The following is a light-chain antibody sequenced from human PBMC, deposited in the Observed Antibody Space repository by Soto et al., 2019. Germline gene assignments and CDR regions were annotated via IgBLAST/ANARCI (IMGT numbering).Light chain of an antibody. V-gene: IGKV3-15*01. CDR1: QSVSIK. Sequence: EIVMTQSPATLSVSPGERATLSCRASQSVSIKLALYQQRPGQAPRLPIYDTSTRATGIPARFSGSGSGTEFTLTISSLQSEDFAVYYCQQSNNWPWTFGQGTKVDIK. CDR2: DTS. CDR3: QQSNNWPWT. J-gene: IGKJ1*01.